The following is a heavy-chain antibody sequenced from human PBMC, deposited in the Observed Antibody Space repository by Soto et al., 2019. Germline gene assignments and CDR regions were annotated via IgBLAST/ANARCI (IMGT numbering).Heavy chain of an antibody. CDR1: GYTFTGYY. D-gene: IGHD3-16*01. CDR3: ARDASETFRNRYHNDY. Sequence: QVRLVQSGAEVKTPGASVKVSCKASGYTFTGYYMHWVRQAPGQGLEWMGWINPNSGGTNYAQKFQDRVTMTRDTSISITYMELVRLSSDDTAVYYCARDASETFRNRYHNDYWGQGTLVTVSS. J-gene: IGHJ4*02. CDR2: INPNSGGT. V-gene: IGHV1-2*02.